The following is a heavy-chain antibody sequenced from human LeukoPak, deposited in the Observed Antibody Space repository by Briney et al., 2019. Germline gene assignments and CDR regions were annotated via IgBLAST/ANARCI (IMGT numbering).Heavy chain of an antibody. V-gene: IGHV1-2*02. CDR2: INPDTDGT. Sequence: ASVKVSCKASVYIFSDYYMHWVRQAPGQGLEWMGWINPDTDGTKYAQNFQDRVTLTRETSTSTAFMEVTSLTSDDTAVYYCARMGAFTDIDYWGQGTLVTVSS. J-gene: IGHJ4*02. CDR3: ARMGAFTDIDY. CDR1: VYIFSDYY. D-gene: IGHD3-9*01.